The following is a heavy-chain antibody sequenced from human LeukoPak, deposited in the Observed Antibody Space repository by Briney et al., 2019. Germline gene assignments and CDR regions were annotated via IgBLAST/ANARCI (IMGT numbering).Heavy chain of an antibody. CDR3: ARGSSTYDAFDI. Sequence: GGSLRLSCAASGFTFSSYDMHWVRQATGKGLEWVSAIGTAGDTYYPGSVKGRFTISRENAKNSLYLQMKSLRAGDTAVYYCARGSSTYDAFDIWGQGTMVTVSS. CDR2: IGTAGDT. D-gene: IGHD6-13*01. CDR1: GFTFSSYD. V-gene: IGHV3-13*01. J-gene: IGHJ3*02.